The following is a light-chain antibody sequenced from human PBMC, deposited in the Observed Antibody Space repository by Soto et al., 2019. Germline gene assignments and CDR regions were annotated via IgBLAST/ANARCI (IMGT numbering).Light chain of an antibody. J-gene: IGKJ2*01. CDR1: QNISNY. CDR3: QQYVSLPYT. CDR2: DVS. V-gene: IGKV3-11*01. Sequence: IVLTQSPATLSLSPGKRATLSCRASQNISNYLIWYQQKPGQAPRLLIYDVSNRATGIPARFSGSGSGTDFTLTINGLQPEDVATYSCQQYVSLPYTFGQGTKLEIK.